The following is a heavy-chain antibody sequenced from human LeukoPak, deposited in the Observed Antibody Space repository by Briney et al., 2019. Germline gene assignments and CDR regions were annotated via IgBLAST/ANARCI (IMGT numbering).Heavy chain of an antibody. CDR1: GASISSYY. CDR3: ASHTAGHGSGY. Sequence: PSETLSLTCTVSGASISSYYWSWLRQPQGKGLEWIGHIYNSGSTRYNPSLKSRVAISVDTSNNQFSLNLNSVTVADTAVYYCASHTAGHGSGYWGHGILVTVSS. V-gene: IGHV4-59*08. CDR2: IYNSGST. J-gene: IGHJ4*01. D-gene: IGHD5-24*01.